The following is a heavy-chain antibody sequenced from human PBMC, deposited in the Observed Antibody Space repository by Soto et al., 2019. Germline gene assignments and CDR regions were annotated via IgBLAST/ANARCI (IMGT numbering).Heavy chain of an antibody. V-gene: IGHV1-3*01. CDR3: AVLSPYYYYMDV. Sequence: GASVKVSCKASGYTFTSYAIHWVRQAPGQRLEWMGWINAGNGNTKYSQKFQGRVTITRDTSASTAYMELSSLRSEDTAVYYCAVLSPYYYYMDVWGKGTTVTVSS. J-gene: IGHJ6*03. CDR1: GYTFTSYA. CDR2: INAGNGNT.